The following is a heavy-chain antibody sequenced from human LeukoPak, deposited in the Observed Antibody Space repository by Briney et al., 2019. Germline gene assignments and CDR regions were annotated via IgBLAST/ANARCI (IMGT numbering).Heavy chain of an antibody. CDR2: IYSGGST. D-gene: IGHD5-24*01. J-gene: IGHJ4*02. CDR3: ARRDGYNYPLDY. V-gene: IGHV3-66*01. CDR1: GFTVSSNX. Sequence: SCXASGFTVSSNXXSWVRQAPGXXXEWVSVIYSGGSTYHADSVKGRFTISRDNSKNTLYLQMNSLRAEDTAVYYCARRDGYNYPLDYWGQGTLVTVSS.